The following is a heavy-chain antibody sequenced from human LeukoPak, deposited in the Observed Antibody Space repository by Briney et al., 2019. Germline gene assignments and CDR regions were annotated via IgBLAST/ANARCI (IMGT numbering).Heavy chain of an antibody. Sequence: ASVKVSCKASGYTFTSYGISWVRQAPGQGLEWMGWISAYNGNTNYAQKLQGRVTMTTDTSTSTAYMELRSLRSDDTAVYYCAGGAATIYPYYFDYWGQGTLVTVSS. V-gene: IGHV1-18*01. D-gene: IGHD5-12*01. J-gene: IGHJ4*02. CDR3: AGGAATIYPYYFDY. CDR1: GYTFTSYG. CDR2: ISAYNGNT.